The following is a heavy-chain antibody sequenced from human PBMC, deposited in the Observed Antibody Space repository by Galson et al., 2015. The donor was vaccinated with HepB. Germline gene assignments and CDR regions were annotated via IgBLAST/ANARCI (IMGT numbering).Heavy chain of an antibody. J-gene: IGHJ4*02. V-gene: IGHV3-74*01. CDR1: GFTFSTYW. D-gene: IGHD3-10*01. CDR2: IKTDGSST. CDR3: ARAPTYGSGPNDY. Sequence: SLRLSCAASGFTFSTYWMHWVRQAPGKGLVWVSLIKTDGSSTSYADSVKGRLTISRDNDKNTLYLQMNNLRAEDTAVYYCARAPTYGSGPNDYWGQGTLVTVSS.